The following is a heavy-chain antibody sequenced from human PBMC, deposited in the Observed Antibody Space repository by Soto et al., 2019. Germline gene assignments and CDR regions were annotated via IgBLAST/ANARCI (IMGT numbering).Heavy chain of an antibody. D-gene: IGHD2-15*01. Sequence: GESLKISCKGSGYSFTSYWISWVRQMPGKGLEWMGRIDPSDSYTNYSPSFQGHVTISADKSISTAYLQWSSLKASDTAMYYCVAVVAANYYYYGMDVWGQGTTVTVSS. V-gene: IGHV5-10-1*01. J-gene: IGHJ6*02. CDR2: IDPSDSYT. CDR1: GYSFTSYW. CDR3: VAVVAANYYYYGMDV.